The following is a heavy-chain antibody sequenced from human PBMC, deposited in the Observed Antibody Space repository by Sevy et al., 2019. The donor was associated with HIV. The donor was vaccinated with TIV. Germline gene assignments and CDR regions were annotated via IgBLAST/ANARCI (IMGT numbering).Heavy chain of an antibody. V-gene: IGHV3-7*01. CDR3: AREFDGGPDY. CDR1: GFTFSTYW. CDR2: INQDGSQK. J-gene: IGHJ4*02. Sequence: GGSLRLSCGASGFTFSTYWMSWVRQAPGKGLEWVANINQDGSQKYYEDSVKGRFTISKDNAKNSLYLQMSSLRAEDTAVYYCAREFDGGPDYWGQRTLVTVSS. D-gene: IGHD3-9*01.